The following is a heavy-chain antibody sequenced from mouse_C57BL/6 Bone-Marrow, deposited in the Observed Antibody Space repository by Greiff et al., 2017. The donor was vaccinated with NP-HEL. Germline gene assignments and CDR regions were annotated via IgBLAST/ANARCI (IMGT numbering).Heavy chain of an antibody. Sequence: VQLQQSGPELVKPGASVKISCKASGYSFTSYYIHWVKQRPGQGLEWIGWIYPGSGNIKYNEKFKGKATLTADTSSSTAYMQLSSLTSEDSAVYYCARAPNWYYFDYWGQGTTLTVSS. J-gene: IGHJ2*01. CDR2: IYPGSGNI. D-gene: IGHD4-1*02. CDR3: ARAPNWYYFDY. CDR1: GYSFTSYY. V-gene: IGHV1-66*01.